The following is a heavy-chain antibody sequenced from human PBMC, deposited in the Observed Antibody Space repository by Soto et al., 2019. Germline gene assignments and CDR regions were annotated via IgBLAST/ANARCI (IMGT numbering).Heavy chain of an antibody. V-gene: IGHV4-30-4*01. CDR1: CDSISSGDYY. CDR2: IYYSGST. D-gene: IGHD4-17*01. CDR3: ARKDYGDYSLDY. Sequence: LSLTCTVSCDSISSGDYYWSWIRQHPGKGLEWIGYIYYSGSTYHDPSLKSRVTISVDTSKNQFSLKLSSVTAADTAVYYCARKDYGDYSLDYWGQGTLVTVSS. J-gene: IGHJ4*02.